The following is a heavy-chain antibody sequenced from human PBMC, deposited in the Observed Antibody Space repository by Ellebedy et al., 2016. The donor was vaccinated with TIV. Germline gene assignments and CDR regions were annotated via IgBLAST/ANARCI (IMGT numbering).Heavy chain of an antibody. J-gene: IGHJ6*02. CDR2: ISSSSSTI. CDR1: GFTFSSYS. V-gene: IGHV3-48*02. Sequence: GESLKISCAASGFTFSSYSMNWVRQAPGKGLEWVSYISSSSSTIYYADSVKGRFTISRDNAKNSLYLQMNSLRDEDTAVYYCARRYRSSTSCYLAYGMDIWGQGTTVTVSS. CDR3: ARRYRSSTSCYLAYGMDI. D-gene: IGHD2-2*01.